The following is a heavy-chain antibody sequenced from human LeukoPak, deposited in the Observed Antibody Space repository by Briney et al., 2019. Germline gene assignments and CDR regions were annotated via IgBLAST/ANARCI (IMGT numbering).Heavy chain of an antibody. D-gene: IGHD5-24*01. CDR2: IYYSGST. Sequence: SETLSLTCTVSGGSISSYYWSWIRQPPGKGLEWIGYIYYSGSTNYNPSLKSRVTISVDTSKNQFSLKLSSVTTADTAVYYCARSHDRDGYNQPPSHWGQGTLVTVSS. CDR3: ARSHDRDGYNQPPSH. CDR1: GGSISSYY. V-gene: IGHV4-59*01. J-gene: IGHJ4*02.